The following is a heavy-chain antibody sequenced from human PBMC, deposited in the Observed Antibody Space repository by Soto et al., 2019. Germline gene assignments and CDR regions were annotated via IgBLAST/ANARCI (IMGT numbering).Heavy chain of an antibody. V-gene: IGHV1-18*01. CDR3: ARVSQQLTPYDAFDI. CDR1: GYTFTNYS. CDR2: ISAYNGNT. D-gene: IGHD6-13*01. Sequence: ASVKVSCKASGYTFTNYSISWVRQAPGQGLEWMGWISAYNGNTHYAQNLQVKVTMTTDTSTSTAYMELMSLGSDDTAVYYCARVSQQLTPYDAFDIWGQGTMVTVSS. J-gene: IGHJ3*02.